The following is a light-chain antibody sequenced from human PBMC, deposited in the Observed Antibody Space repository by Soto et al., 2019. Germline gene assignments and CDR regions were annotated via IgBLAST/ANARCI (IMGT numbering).Light chain of an antibody. CDR1: QSVLYSSNNKNY. CDR3: QRYYSTPWT. J-gene: IGKJ1*01. CDR2: WAS. V-gene: IGKV4-1*01. Sequence: DIVMTQSPDSLAVSLGERATINCKSSQSVLYSSNNKNYLAWYQQTPGQPPKLLIYWASTRESGVPDRFSGSGSGTDFTLTISSLQAEDVAVYYCQRYYSTPWTFGQGTKVEIK.